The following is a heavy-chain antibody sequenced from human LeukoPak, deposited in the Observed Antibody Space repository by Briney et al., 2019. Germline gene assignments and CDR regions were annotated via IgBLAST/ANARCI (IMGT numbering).Heavy chain of an antibody. CDR3: ARHLRTSTYRDLDY. D-gene: IGHD1-14*01. CDR2: INPHDSTT. J-gene: IGHJ4*02. CDR1: GYSFSDNW. V-gene: IGHV5-51*01. Sequence: GESLKISYQASGYSFSDNWIGWVRQRPEKSLQWMGIINPHDSTTKYSPSIQGQVTISIDKSINTAYLQWSSLTASDTAIYYCARHLRTSTYRDLDYWGQGTLVTVSS.